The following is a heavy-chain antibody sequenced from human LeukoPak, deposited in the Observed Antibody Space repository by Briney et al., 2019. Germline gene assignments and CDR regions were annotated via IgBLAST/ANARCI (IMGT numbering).Heavy chain of an antibody. CDR2: IYYSGST. Sequence: PSETLSLTCTGSGGSISSYYWSWIRQPPGKGLEWIGYIYYSGSTNYNPSLKSRVTISVDTSKNQFSLKLSSVTAADTAVYYCASSRPQLWFYVDWGQGTLVTVSS. D-gene: IGHD5-18*01. CDR1: GGSISSYY. V-gene: IGHV4-59*01. CDR3: ASSRPQLWFYVD. J-gene: IGHJ4*02.